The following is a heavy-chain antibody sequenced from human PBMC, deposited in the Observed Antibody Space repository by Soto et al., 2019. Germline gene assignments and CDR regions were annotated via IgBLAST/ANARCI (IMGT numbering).Heavy chain of an antibody. Sequence: QVQLVQSGAEVKEPGSSLKVSCKASGGTFSRYPITWVRQAPGQGLEWMGGIIPIFGTTNYAQKFQGRVTITADESTSTAYMEMSSLRSEDTAVYYCARGVHFGSQDGFDIWGQGTMVTVSS. CDR2: IIPIFGTT. V-gene: IGHV1-69*12. D-gene: IGHD1-26*01. J-gene: IGHJ3*02. CDR1: GGTFSRYP. CDR3: ARGVHFGSQDGFDI.